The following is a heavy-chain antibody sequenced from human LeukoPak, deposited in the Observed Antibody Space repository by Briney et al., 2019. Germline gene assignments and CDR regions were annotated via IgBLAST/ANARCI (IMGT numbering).Heavy chain of an antibody. J-gene: IGHJ5*02. V-gene: IGHV3-11*01. Sequence: GGSLRLSCAASESTFSDYYMNWIRQAPGKGLEWVSYISSSGNTIYYTDSVKGRFTISRDNAKNSLYLQMNSLRTEDTAVYYCTTDPQNYVSIWFDPWGQGTLVTVSS. CDR3: TTDPQNYVSIWFDP. CDR2: ISSSGNTI. CDR1: ESTFSDYY. D-gene: IGHD3-16*01.